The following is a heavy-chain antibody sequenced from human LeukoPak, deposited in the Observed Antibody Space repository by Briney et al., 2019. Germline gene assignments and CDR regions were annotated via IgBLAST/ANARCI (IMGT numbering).Heavy chain of an antibody. V-gene: IGHV3-7*01. CDR3: ARVSSGSGSYYFMY. CDR1: GFTFSSYW. Sequence: QTGGSLRLSCAASGFTFSSYWMSWVRQAPGKGLERVANIKQDGSEKYYVDSVKGRFTISRDNAKNSLYLQMNSLRAEDTAVYYCARVSSGSGSYYFMYWGQGTLVTVSS. J-gene: IGHJ4*02. D-gene: IGHD3-10*01. CDR2: IKQDGSEK.